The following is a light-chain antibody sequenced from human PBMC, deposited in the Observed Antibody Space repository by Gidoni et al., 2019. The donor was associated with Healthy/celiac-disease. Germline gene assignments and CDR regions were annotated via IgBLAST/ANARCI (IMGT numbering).Light chain of an antibody. V-gene: IGKV1-9*01. CDR1: QGISSY. CDR2: AAS. J-gene: IGKJ2*01. CDR3: QQLNSYRT. Sequence: IQLTQSPSSLSASVGDRVTITCRASQGISSYLAWYQQKPGKAPKLLIYAASTLQSGVPSRFSGSGSGTDFTLTISSLQPEDFATYYCQQLNSYRTFXXXTKLEIK.